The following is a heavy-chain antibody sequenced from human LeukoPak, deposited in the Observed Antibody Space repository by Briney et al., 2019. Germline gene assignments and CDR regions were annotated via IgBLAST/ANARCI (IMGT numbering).Heavy chain of an antibody. CDR3: ARDSPAVYCSSTSCYKYFFDY. D-gene: IGHD2-2*02. CDR2: ISYDGSNK. V-gene: IGHV3-30-3*01. CDR1: GFTFSSYV. Sequence: GRSLRLSCAASGFTFSSYVMHWVRQAPGKGLEWVAVISYDGSNKYYADSVKGRFTISRDNSKNTVYLQMNSLRPEDTAVYYCARDSPAVYCSSTSCYKYFFDYWGQGTLVTASS. J-gene: IGHJ4*02.